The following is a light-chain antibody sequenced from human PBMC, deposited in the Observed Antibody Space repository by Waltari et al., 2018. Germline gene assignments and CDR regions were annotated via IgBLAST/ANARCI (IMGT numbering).Light chain of an antibody. CDR3: AAWDDSLNGYV. CDR2: SNN. Sequence: QSVLTQPPSASGTPGQRVPIPCSGSSSDVGSNIVSWYQHLPGTAPKLLIHSNNERPAGVPDRCAGPKSGTSASLSISGLQAEDEADYYCAAWDDSLNGYVFGTGTKVTVL. CDR1: SSDVGSNI. J-gene: IGLJ1*01. V-gene: IGLV1-44*01.